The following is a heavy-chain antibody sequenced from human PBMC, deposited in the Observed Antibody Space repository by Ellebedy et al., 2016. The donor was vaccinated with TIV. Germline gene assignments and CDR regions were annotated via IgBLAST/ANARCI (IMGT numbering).Heavy chain of an antibody. CDR3: AQPRLRGVIPLY. Sequence: GESLKISXAASGFTFSDYYMTWVRQAPGKGLEWVSVISDGGGKTYYADSVKGRFTVSRDNAKNTLFLQMSSLRAEDTAVYYCAQPRLRGVIPLYWGQGTLVTVSS. V-gene: IGHV3-23*01. D-gene: IGHD3-10*01. J-gene: IGHJ4*02. CDR1: GFTFSDYY. CDR2: ISDGGGKT.